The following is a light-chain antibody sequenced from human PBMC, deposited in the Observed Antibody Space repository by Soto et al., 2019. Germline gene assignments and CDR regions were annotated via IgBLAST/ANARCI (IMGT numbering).Light chain of an antibody. V-gene: IGKV3-20*01. CDR2: GAS. CDR3: HQYGSAPWT. Sequence: ILLTPSPGTLSLSPGERGSLSCLARQSVSSNYVAWYQQKPGQAPRLLISGASNRATGTPDRFRGSGSGTDFTLTITRLEPEDFAVYYCHQYGSAPWTFGQGTKVDIK. J-gene: IGKJ1*01. CDR1: QSVSSNY.